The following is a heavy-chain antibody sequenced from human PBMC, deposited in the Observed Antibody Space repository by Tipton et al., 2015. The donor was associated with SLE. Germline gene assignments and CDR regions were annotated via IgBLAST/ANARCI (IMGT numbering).Heavy chain of an antibody. CDR1: GGSFSGYY. Sequence: TLSLTCAVYGGSFSGYYWSWIRQPPGKGLEWIGSIYYSGSTYYNPSLKSRVTISVDTSKNHFSLKLSSVTAADTAVYYCARREAMTLDYWGQGTLVTVSS. J-gene: IGHJ4*02. D-gene: IGHD2-2*01. V-gene: IGHV4-34*01. CDR3: ARREAMTLDY. CDR2: IYYSGST.